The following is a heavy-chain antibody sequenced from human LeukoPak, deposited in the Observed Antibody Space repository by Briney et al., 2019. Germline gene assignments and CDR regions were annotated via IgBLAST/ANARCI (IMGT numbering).Heavy chain of an antibody. Sequence: GGSLRLSCAAFGFTSSNNPITWVRQAPGKGLEWVSFISRSGSNIEYADSVKGRFTISRDNANNSLYLQMNSLRAEDTGLYYCARVKFNYDNSENYFDYWGQGTLVTVSS. CDR3: ARVKFNYDNSENYFDY. CDR2: ISRSGSNI. V-gene: IGHV3-21*06. J-gene: IGHJ4*02. D-gene: IGHD3-22*01. CDR1: GFTSSNNP.